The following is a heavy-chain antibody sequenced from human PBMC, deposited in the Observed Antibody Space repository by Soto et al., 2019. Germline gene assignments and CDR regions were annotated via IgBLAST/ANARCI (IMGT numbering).Heavy chain of an antibody. V-gene: IGHV1-18*04. Sequence: ALVKVSCKASGYSFTGNSMHWVRQAPGQGLEWMGWINPYNGDTNYAQKLQGRVTMTTDTSTSTAYMELRSLRSDDTAVYYCASGKYYYDSSGYSPYYYYYGMDVWGQGTTVTVSS. CDR2: INPYNGDT. CDR1: GYSFTGNS. J-gene: IGHJ6*02. D-gene: IGHD3-22*01. CDR3: ASGKYYYDSSGYSPYYYYYGMDV.